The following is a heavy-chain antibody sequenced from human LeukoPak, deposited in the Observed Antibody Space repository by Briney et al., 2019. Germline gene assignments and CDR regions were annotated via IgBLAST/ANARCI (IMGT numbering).Heavy chain of an antibody. V-gene: IGHV3-21*01. CDR2: ISISSSYI. J-gene: IGHJ4*02. CDR1: GFSFSSYI. CDR3: ARGSGSMVRGVTYYFDY. Sequence: GGSLRLSRAASGFSFSSYIMNWVRHAPGKGRGWGSSISISSSYIYYADSVKGRFTISRDNAKNSLYLQMNSLRAEDTAVYYCARGSGSMVRGVTYYFDYWGQGTLVTVSS. D-gene: IGHD3-10*01.